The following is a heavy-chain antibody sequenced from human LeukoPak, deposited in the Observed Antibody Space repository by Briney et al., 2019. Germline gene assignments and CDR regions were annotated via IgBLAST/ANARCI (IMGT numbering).Heavy chain of an antibody. Sequence: ASVKVSCQASGYTLTSYGISWVRQAPGQGLEWMGWISAYNGNTNYAQKPQGRVTMTTDKSTSTAYMELRSLKSDDPAVYYCAREAEKGSYYYYYMDVWGKGTTVSVSS. CDR3: AREAEKGSYYYYYMDV. J-gene: IGHJ6*03. CDR1: GYTLTSYG. CDR2: ISAYNGNT. V-gene: IGHV1-18*01.